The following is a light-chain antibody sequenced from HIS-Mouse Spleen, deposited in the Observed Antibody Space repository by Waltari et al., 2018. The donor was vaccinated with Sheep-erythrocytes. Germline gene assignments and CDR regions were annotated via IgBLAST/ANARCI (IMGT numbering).Light chain of an antibody. J-gene: IGLJ1*01. CDR3: CSYAGSYNHV. Sequence: QSALTQPCSVSGSPGQSVTISCTGTRSYVGGYNYVPWYQQHPGKAPKLMIYDVSKRPSGVPDRFSGSKSGNTASLTISGLQAEDEADYYCCSYAGSYNHVFATGTKVTVL. V-gene: IGLV2-11*01. CDR2: DVS. CDR1: RSYVGGYNY.